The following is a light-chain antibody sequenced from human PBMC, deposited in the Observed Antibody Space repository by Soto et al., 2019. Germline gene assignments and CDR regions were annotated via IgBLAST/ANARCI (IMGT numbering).Light chain of an antibody. CDR1: QSVSSN. CDR2: GAS. J-gene: IGKJ1*01. Sequence: EIVLTQSPTTMSLSPVEIALLSYRASQSVSSNLAWYQQKPGQAPRLLIYGASTRATGIPARFSGSGSGTEFTLTISSLQSEDFAVYYCQQYNDWPRTFGQGTKVDIK. V-gene: IGKV3-15*01. CDR3: QQYNDWPRT.